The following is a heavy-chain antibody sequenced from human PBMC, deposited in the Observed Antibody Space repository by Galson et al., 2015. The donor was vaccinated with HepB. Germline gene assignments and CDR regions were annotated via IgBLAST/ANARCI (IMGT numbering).Heavy chain of an antibody. Sequence: SLRLSCAASGFTFSGAWMNWVRQAPGKGLEWVGRIKSKTDGETTDYAAPVKGRFTISRDDSKNTLYLQMNSLKTEDTAVYYCSTGIAARDAARGWGQGTLVTVSS. V-gene: IGHV3-15*07. CDR1: GFTFSGAW. J-gene: IGHJ4*02. CDR3: STGIAARDAARG. D-gene: IGHD6-6*01. CDR2: IKSKTDGETT.